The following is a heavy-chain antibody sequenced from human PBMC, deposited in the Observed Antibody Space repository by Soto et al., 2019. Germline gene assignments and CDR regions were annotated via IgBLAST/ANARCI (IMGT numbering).Heavy chain of an antibody. D-gene: IGHD2-2*01. CDR3: ARGPSSLTRFDY. Sequence: TGGSLRLSCAASGFTFSSYAMHWVRQAPGKGLEWVAAISYDGSNKYYADSVKGGFTISRDNSKNTLYLQMNSLRAEDTAVYYCARGPSSLTRFDYWGQGTLVTVSS. V-gene: IGHV3-30-3*01. J-gene: IGHJ4*02. CDR2: ISYDGSNK. CDR1: GFTFSSYA.